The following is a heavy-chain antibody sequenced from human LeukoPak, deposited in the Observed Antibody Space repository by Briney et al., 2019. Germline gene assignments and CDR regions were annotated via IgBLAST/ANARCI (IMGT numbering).Heavy chain of an antibody. V-gene: IGHV1-69*05. CDR1: GGTFSSYA. J-gene: IGHJ3*02. Sequence: SVKVSCKASGGTFSSYAISWVRQAPGQGLEWMGGTIPIFGTANYAQKFQGRVTITTDESTSTAYMELSSLRSEDTTVYYCARDRPRDYYYDSSGYYDAFDIWGQGTMVTVSS. CDR3: ARDRPRDYYYDSSGYYDAFDI. D-gene: IGHD3-22*01. CDR2: TIPIFGTA.